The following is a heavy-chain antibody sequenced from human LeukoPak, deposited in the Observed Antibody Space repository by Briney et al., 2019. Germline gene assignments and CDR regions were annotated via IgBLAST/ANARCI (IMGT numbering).Heavy chain of an antibody. D-gene: IGHD1-26*01. CDR1: GGSFSGYC. Sequence: PSETLSLTCAVYGGSFSGYCWSWIRQPPGKGLEWIGEINHSGSTNYNPSLKSRVTISVDTSKNQFSLKLSSVTAADTAVYYCARGRGASDYWGQGTWSPSPQ. V-gene: IGHV4-34*01. CDR2: INHSGST. J-gene: IGHJ4*02. CDR3: ARGRGASDY.